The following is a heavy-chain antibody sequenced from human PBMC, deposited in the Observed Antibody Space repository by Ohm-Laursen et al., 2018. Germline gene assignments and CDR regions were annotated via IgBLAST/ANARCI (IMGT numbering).Heavy chain of an antibody. J-gene: IGHJ6*02. D-gene: IGHD6-13*01. CDR2: IYSGGST. CDR3: ARLLAAAGTEYYYYYGMDV. Sequence: GSLRLSCTASGFAVSSNYMSWVRQAPGKGLEWVSVIYSGGSTYYADSVKGRFTISRDNSKNTLYLQMNSLRAEDTAVYYCARLLAAAGTEYYYYYGMDVWGQGTTVTVSS. V-gene: IGHV3-53*01. CDR1: GFAVSSNY.